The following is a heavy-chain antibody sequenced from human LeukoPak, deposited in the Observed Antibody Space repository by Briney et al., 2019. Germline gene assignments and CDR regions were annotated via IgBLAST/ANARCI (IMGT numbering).Heavy chain of an antibody. CDR1: GGSISSGGYS. D-gene: IGHD3/OR15-3a*01. Sequence: SQTLSLTCAVSGGSISSGGYSWSWIRQPPGKGLEWIGYIYYSGSTYYNPSLKSRVTISVDTSKNQFSLRLTSVTAADTAVYYCARQTGSGLFILPGGQGTLVTVSS. CDR3: ARQTGSGLFILP. CDR2: IYYSGST. V-gene: IGHV4-30-4*07. J-gene: IGHJ4*02.